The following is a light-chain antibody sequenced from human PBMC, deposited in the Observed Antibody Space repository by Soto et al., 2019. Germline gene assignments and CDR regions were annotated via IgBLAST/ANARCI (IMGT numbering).Light chain of an antibody. CDR1: QSVNSRY. V-gene: IGKV3-20*01. J-gene: IGKJ1*01. CDR2: GAS. CDR3: QQCGNSLWT. Sequence: EIVLTQSPGTLSLSPGERATLSCRASQSVNSRYLAWYQQKPGQAPRLLIYGASSRATGIPDKFSGSGSGTDFTLTISKLEPEDFAVYYCQQCGNSLWTFGQGTKVEIK.